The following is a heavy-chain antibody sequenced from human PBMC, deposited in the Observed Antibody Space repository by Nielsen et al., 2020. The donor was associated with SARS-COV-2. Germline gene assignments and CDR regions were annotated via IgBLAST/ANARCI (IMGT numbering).Heavy chain of an antibody. CDR1: GFIFSDYY. CDR2: ISSSGSIT. V-gene: IGHV3-11*01. D-gene: IGHD5-12*01. J-gene: IGHJ3*02. CDR3: AKDGGATIALWYAFDI. Sequence: GGSLRLSCAASGFIFSDYYVTWIRQVPGKGLEWVSDISSSGSITHYADSVKGRFTISRDNAENSLYLQMNSLRAEDTAVYYCAKDGGATIALWYAFDIWGQGTMVTVSS.